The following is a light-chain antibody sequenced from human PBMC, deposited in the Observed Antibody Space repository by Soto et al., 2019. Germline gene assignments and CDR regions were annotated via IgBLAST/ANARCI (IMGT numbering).Light chain of an antibody. Sequence: EIVLTQSPGSLSLSPGERATLSCRASQSVSSRYLAWYQQKPGQAPRLLIYGASSRATGIPDRFSGSGSGTYFTLTISRREPEDFAVYYCKQYGSSPPYTFGQGTKLEIK. CDR3: KQYGSSPPYT. J-gene: IGKJ2*01. CDR2: GAS. V-gene: IGKV3-20*01. CDR1: QSVSSRY.